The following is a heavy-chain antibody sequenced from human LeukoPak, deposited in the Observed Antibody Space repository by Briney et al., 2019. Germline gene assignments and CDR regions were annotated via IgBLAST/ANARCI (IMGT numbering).Heavy chain of an antibody. D-gene: IGHD3-9*01. CDR2: ISYDGSNK. J-gene: IGHJ4*02. CDR3: ARDADPDWLHYYFDY. CDR1: GFTFSSYA. V-gene: IGHV3-30-3*01. Sequence: PGRSLRLSCAASGFTFSSYAMHWVRQAPGKGLEWVAVISYDGSNKYYADSVKGRFTISRDNSKNTLYLQMNSLRAEDTAVYYCARDADPDWLHYYFDYWGQGTLVTVSS.